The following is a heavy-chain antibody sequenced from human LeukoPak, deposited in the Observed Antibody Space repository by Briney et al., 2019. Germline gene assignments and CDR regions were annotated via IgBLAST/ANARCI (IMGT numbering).Heavy chain of an antibody. V-gene: IGHV1-2*02. D-gene: IGHD4-17*01. CDR1: GYTFTGYY. Sequence: ASVKVSCTASGYTFTGYYMHWVRQAPGQGLEWMGWINPNSGGTNYAQKFQGRVTMTRDTSISTAYMELSRLRSDDTAVYYCARSGDYSILDAFDIWGQGTMVTVSS. CDR2: INPNSGGT. CDR3: ARSGDYSILDAFDI. J-gene: IGHJ3*02.